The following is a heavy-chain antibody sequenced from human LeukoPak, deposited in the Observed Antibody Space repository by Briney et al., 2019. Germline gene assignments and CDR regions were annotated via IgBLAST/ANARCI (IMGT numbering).Heavy chain of an antibody. J-gene: IGHJ4*02. CDR1: GFTFATYA. D-gene: IGHD3-3*01. CDR3: AKQYDFWSGPDY. CDR2: ISYDGGNK. V-gene: IGHV3-30*18. Sequence: GGSLRLSCAASGFTFATYAMSWVRQPPGKGLEWVSVISYDGGNKYYADSVKGRFTISRDNSKNTLYLQMNSLRVEDTAVYYCAKQYDFWSGPDYWGQGTLVTVSS.